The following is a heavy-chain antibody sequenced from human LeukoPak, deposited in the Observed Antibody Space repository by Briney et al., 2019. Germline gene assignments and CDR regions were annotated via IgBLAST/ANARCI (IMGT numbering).Heavy chain of an antibody. CDR1: GFTFSTYW. Sequence: GGSLRLSCAASGFTFSTYWMNWVRQAPGKGLEWVADIKQDGSEKYYVDSVKGRFTISRDNSKNTLYLKMNSLRAEDTAVYYCAQVLDGLWFGELSPFDYWGQGTLVTVSS. J-gene: IGHJ4*02. CDR2: IKQDGSEK. CDR3: AQVLDGLWFGELSPFDY. V-gene: IGHV3-7*01. D-gene: IGHD3-10*01.